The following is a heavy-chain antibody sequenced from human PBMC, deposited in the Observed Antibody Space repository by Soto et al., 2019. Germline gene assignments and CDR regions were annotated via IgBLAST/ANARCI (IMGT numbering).Heavy chain of an antibody. CDR3: ARYYYYGMDV. V-gene: IGHV4-59*01. CDR2: IYYSGST. Sequence: SKALSVTCTVSGGSSSIYYWSWIRQPPGKGLEWIGYIYYSGSTNYNPSLKSRVTISVDTSKNQFSLKLSSVTAADTAVYYCARYYYYGMDVWGQGTTVTASS. J-gene: IGHJ6*02. CDR1: GGSSSIYY.